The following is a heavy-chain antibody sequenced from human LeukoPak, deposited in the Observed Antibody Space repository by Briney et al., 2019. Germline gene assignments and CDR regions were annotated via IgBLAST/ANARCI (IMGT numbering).Heavy chain of an antibody. D-gene: IGHD2-2*02. V-gene: IGHV4-4*07. CDR3: ARGYQLLYRGYYYYYMDV. J-gene: IGHJ6*03. CDR1: GGSISNNY. CDR2: IYTSGST. Sequence: SETLSLTCIVSGGSISNNYWSWIRQPAGKGLEWIGRIYTSGSTNYNPSLKSRVTVSVDTSKNQSSLKLSSVTAADTAIYYCARGYQLLYRGYYYYYMDVWGKGTTVTVSS.